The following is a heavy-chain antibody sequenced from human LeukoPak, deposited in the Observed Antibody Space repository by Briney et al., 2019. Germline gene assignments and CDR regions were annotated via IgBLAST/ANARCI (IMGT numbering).Heavy chain of an antibody. J-gene: IGHJ6*02. V-gene: IGHV3-30*18. CDR1: GFTFSSYG. CDR2: ISYDGSNK. D-gene: IGHD2-15*01. CDR3: AKCSGGSCYYYGMDV. Sequence: GRSLRLSCAASGFTFSSYGMHWVRQAPGKGLEWVAVISYDGSNKYYADSVKGRFTISRDNSKNTLYLQMNSLRAEDTAVYYCAKCSGGSCYYYGMDVWGQGTTVTVSS.